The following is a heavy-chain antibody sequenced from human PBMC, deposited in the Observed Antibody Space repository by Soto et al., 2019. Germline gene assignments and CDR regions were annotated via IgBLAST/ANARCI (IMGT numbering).Heavy chain of an antibody. CDR1: GFTFSSYA. CDR2: ISGSGGST. D-gene: IGHD3-10*01. CDR3: AKIPVFGFGELLEINWFDP. Sequence: EVQLLESGGGLVQPGGSLRLSCAASGFTFSSYAMSWVRQAPGQGLEWVSAISGSGGSTYYADSVKGRFTISRDNPKNTLYLQMNSLRAEDTAVYYCAKIPVFGFGELLEINWFDPWGQGTLVTVSS. V-gene: IGHV3-23*01. J-gene: IGHJ5*02.